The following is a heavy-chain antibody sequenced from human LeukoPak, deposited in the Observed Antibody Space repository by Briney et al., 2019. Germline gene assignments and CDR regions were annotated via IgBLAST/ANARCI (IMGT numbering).Heavy chain of an antibody. CDR2: IYYTGST. CDR1: GGSVSSGSHY. Sequence: SETLSLTCIVSGGSVSSGSHYWSWIRQPPGKGLEWIGYIYYTGSTNYNPSLKSRVTISVGTSKNQFSLNLSPVTAADTAVYYCARSSITARSFFSYWGQGTLVTVSS. D-gene: IGHD6-6*01. J-gene: IGHJ4*02. V-gene: IGHV4-61*01. CDR3: ARSSITARSFFSY.